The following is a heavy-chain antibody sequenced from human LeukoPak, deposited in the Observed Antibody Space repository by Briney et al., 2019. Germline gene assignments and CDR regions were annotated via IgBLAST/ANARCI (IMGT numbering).Heavy chain of an antibody. CDR1: GGSFSGYY. D-gene: IGHD6-19*01. CDR3: ARGVPGIAVAGSYWCFDL. J-gene: IGHJ2*01. V-gene: IGHV4-34*01. CDR2: INHSGST. Sequence: SETLSLTCAVYGGSFSGYYWSWIRQPPGKGLEWIGEINHSGSTNYNPSLKSRVTISVDTSKNQFSLKLSSVTAADTAVYYCARGVPGIAVAGSYWCFDLWGRGTLVTVSS.